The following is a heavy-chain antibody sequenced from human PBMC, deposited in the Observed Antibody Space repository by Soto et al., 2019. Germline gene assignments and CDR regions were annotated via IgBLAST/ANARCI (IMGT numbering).Heavy chain of an antibody. CDR3: AKVPATEDYYGMDV. V-gene: IGHV3-30*18. Sequence: LGGSLRLSCAASGFTFSSFGMHWVRQAPGKGLEWVAVISYDGNHKFCTDSVKGRFTISRDNSKNTLYLQMNGLRAEDTAVYYCAKVPATEDYYGMDVWGQGTTVTVSS. J-gene: IGHJ6*02. CDR1: GFTFSSFG. CDR2: ISYDGNHK.